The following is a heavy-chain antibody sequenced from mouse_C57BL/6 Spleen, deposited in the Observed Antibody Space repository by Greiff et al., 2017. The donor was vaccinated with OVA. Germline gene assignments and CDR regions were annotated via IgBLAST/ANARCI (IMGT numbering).Heavy chain of an antibody. CDR3: ARVDYGAGFDY. CDR2: ISYDGSN. J-gene: IGHJ2*01. V-gene: IGHV3-6*01. Sequence: DVKLVESGPGLVKPSQSLSLTCSVTGYSITSGYYWNWIRQFPGNKLEWMGYISYDGSNNYNPSLKNRISITRDTSKNQFFLKLNSVTTEDTATYYCARVDYGAGFDYWGQGTTLTVSS. D-gene: IGHD1-1*01. CDR1: GYSITSGYY.